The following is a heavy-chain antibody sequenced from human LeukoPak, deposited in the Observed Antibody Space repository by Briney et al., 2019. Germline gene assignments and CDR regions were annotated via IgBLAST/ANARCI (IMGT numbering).Heavy chain of an antibody. CDR3: ARGATVRTPPVDY. D-gene: IGHD1-26*01. J-gene: IGHJ4*02. V-gene: IGHV4-39*01. CDR1: GGSISSSSYY. CDR2: IYYSGST. Sequence: PSETLSLTCTVSGGSISSSSYYWGWIRQPPGKGLEWIGSIYYSGSTYYNPSLKSRVTISVDTSKNQFSLKLSSVTAADTAVYYCARGATVRTPPVDYWGQGTLVTVSS.